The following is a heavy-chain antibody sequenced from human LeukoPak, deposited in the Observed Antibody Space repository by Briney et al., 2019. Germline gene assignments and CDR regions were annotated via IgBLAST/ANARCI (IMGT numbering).Heavy chain of an antibody. Sequence: GSLRLSCAESGFTFTSHWMHWVRQAPGKGLVWVSHISDDGKKTNYADSVKGRFTISRDVAKNTLHLQMDSLRVEDTAVYYCAASFRVTGTTNYYWGQGTMVTVSS. J-gene: IGHJ4*02. CDR3: AASFRVTGTTNYY. CDR2: ISDDGKKT. D-gene: IGHD1-20*01. CDR1: GFTFTSHW. V-gene: IGHV3-74*01.